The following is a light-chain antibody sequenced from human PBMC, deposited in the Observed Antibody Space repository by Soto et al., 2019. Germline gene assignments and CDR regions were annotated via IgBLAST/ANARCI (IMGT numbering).Light chain of an antibody. CDR1: QGISSF. V-gene: IGKV1-9*01. J-gene: IGKJ5*01. CDR2: AAS. Sequence: DIHLTQSPSFLSASVGDRVTITCRASQGISSFLAWYQQKPGKAPNLLMYAASTLQSGVPSRFSGGESGTEYTLTISSLQPEDSATYYCQQLYIFPLTFGQGTRL. CDR3: QQLYIFPLT.